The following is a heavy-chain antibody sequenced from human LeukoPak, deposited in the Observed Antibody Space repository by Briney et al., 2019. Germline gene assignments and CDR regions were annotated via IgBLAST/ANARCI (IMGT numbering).Heavy chain of an antibody. CDR3: ARGGPRYCSSTSCYGIAALLTSDY. CDR2: INPNSGGT. J-gene: IGHJ4*02. Sequence: GASVKVSCKASGGTFSSYAFSWVRQAPGQGLEWMGWINPNSGGTNYAQKFQGWVTMTRDTSISTAYMELSRLRSDDTAVYYCARGGPRYCSSTSCYGIAALLTSDYWGQGTLVTVSS. V-gene: IGHV1-2*04. CDR1: GGTFSSYA. D-gene: IGHD2-2*01.